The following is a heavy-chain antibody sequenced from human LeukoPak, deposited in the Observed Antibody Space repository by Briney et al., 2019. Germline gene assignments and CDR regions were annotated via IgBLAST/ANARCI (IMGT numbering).Heavy chain of an antibody. CDR3: ARGGSGWYFDYYYYYMDV. D-gene: IGHD6-19*01. CDR2: IIPIFGTA. Sequence: GASVKVSCKASGGTFSSYAISWVRQAPGQGLEWMGGIIPIFGTANYAQKFQGRVTITADKSTSTAYMELSSLRSEDTAVYYCARGGSGWYFDYYYYYMDVWGKGTTVTVSS. V-gene: IGHV1-69*06. J-gene: IGHJ6*03. CDR1: GGTFSSYA.